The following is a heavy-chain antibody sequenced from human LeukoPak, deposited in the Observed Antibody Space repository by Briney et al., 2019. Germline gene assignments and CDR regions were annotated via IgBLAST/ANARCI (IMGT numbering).Heavy chain of an antibody. CDR2: INPNSGGT. V-gene: IGHV1-2*02. CDR1: GYTFTGYY. CDR3: ARDLGHARGITMIVNWFDP. Sequence: ASVKVSCKASGYTFTGYYMHWVRQAPGRGLEWMGWINPNSGGTNYAQKFQGRVTMTRDTSISTAYMELSRLRSDDTAVYYCARDLGHARGITMIVNWFDPWGQGTLVTVSS. D-gene: IGHD3-22*01. J-gene: IGHJ5*02.